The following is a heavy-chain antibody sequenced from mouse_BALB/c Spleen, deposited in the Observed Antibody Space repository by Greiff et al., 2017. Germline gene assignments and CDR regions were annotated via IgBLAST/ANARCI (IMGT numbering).Heavy chain of an antibody. Sequence: EVQVVESGGGLVQPGGSRKLSCAASGFTFSSFGMHWVRQAPEKGLEWVAYISSGSSTIYYADTVKGRFTISRDNPKNTLFLQMTSLRSEDTAMYYCARENTMITTAWFAYWGQGTLVTVSA. D-gene: IGHD2-4*01. J-gene: IGHJ3*01. V-gene: IGHV5-17*02. CDR3: ARENTMITTAWFAY. CDR1: GFTFSSFG. CDR2: ISSGSSTI.